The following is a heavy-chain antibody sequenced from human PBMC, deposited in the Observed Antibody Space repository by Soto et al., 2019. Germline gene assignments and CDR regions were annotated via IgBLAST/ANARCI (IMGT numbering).Heavy chain of an antibody. Sequence: QVQLVQSGAEVKKPGSSVKVSCKASGGTFSSYTISWVRQAPGQGLEWMGRIIPILGIANYAQKFQGRVTITAEKSTSTAYMELSSLRSEDTAVYYCATTPSYYDSSGYYRTLDYWGQGTLVTVSS. CDR2: IIPILGIA. CDR3: ATTPSYYDSSGYYRTLDY. V-gene: IGHV1-69*02. CDR1: GGTFSSYT. D-gene: IGHD3-22*01. J-gene: IGHJ4*02.